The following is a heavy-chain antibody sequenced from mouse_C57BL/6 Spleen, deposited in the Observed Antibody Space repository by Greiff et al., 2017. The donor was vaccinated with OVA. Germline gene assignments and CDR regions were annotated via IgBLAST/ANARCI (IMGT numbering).Heavy chain of an antibody. J-gene: IGHJ4*01. CDR2: IYPGDGDT. CDR3: ARSWLRAMDY. D-gene: IGHD2-2*01. V-gene: IGHV1-80*01. CDR1: GYAFSSYW. Sequence: VQRVESGAELVKPGASVKISCKASGYAFSSYWMNWVKQRPGKGLEWIGQIYPGDGDTNYNGKFKGKATLTADKSSSTAYMQLSSLTSEDSAVYFCARSWLRAMDYWGQGTSVTVSS.